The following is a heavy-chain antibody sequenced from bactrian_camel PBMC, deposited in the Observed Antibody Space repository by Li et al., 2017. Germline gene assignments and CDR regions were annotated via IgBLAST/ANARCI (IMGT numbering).Heavy chain of an antibody. CDR3: AEGRGSRGEHCYSLNY. J-gene: IGHJ4*01. CDR1: GYTLPMN. D-gene: IGHD6*01. CDR2: IAGDGRT. Sequence: HVQLVESGGGSVQAGESLRLSCVASGYTLPMNMGWFRRLPGQEREGVAAIAGDGRTDYADSVKGRFTISQDSARNTVYLQMNNLQPEDTATYYCAEGRGSRGEHCYSLNYWGQGTQVTVS. V-gene: IGHV3S53*01.